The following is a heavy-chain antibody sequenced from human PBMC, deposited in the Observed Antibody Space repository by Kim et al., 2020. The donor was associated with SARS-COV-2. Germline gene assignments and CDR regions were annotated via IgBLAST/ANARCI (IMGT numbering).Heavy chain of an antibody. CDR1: GFTFSSYS. D-gene: IGHD3-22*01. V-gene: IGHV3-21*01. Sequence: GGSLRLSCAASGFTFSSYSMNWVRQAPGKGLEWVSSISSSGSYIYYADSVKGRFTISRDNAKNSLYLQMNSLRAEDTAVYYCARDSGPGCYYDSSGYYLYYYYGRDVGGEGTPVTVSS. CDR3: ARDSGPGCYYDSSGYYLYYYYGRDV. J-gene: IGHJ6*04. CDR2: ISSSGSYI.